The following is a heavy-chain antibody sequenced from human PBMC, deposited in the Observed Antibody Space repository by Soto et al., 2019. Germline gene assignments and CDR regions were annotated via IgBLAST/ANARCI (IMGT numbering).Heavy chain of an antibody. CDR2: INPILSMS. CDR3: ASSYGSGYRAFDY. CDR1: GDTFTFYS. J-gene: IGHJ4*02. D-gene: IGHD3-10*01. Sequence: QVQLVQSGAAVKKPGSSVRVSCKASGDTFTFYSINWVRQAPGLGLEWMGRINPILSMSNYAQRFQGRVTMTADKTTSTAYMELSSLRSEYTAMYYCASSYGSGYRAFDYWGQGALVTVSS. V-gene: IGHV1-69*02.